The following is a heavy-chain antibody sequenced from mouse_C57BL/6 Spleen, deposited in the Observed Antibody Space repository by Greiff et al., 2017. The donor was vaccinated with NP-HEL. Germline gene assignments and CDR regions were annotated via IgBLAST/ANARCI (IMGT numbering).Heavy chain of an antibody. J-gene: IGHJ4*01. CDR2: IDPETGST. CDR1: GYTFTDYA. D-gene: IGHD1-1*01. V-gene: IGHV1-15*01. CDR3: ARRYYGSIYAMDY. Sequence: VQLQQSGAELVKPGASVTMSCKASGYTFTDYAMHWVKQTPVHGLEWIGAIDPETGSTAYNQKFKGKAILTADKSSSTAYMELSSLTSEDSAVYYCARRYYGSIYAMDYWGQGTSVTVSS.